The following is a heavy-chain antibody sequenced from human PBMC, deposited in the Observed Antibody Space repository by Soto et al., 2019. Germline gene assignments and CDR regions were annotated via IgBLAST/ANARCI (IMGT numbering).Heavy chain of an antibody. CDR3: ARDRGVGGGSIADRPSLQGHYYYYYMDV. CDR1: GGTFSSYT. V-gene: IGHV1-69*08. J-gene: IGHJ6*03. Sequence: QVQLVQSGAEVKKPGSSVKVSCKASGGTFSSYTISWVRQAPGQGLEWMGRIIPILGIANYAQKFQGRVTITADKSTSTAYMELSSLRSEDTAVYYCARDRGVGGGSIADRPSLQGHYYYYYMDVWGKGTTVTVSS. D-gene: IGHD6-6*01. CDR2: IIPILGIA.